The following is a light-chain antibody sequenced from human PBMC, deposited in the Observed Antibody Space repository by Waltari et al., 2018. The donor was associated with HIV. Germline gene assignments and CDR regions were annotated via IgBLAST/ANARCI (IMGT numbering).Light chain of an antibody. CDR3: AAWDDTLNVYV. V-gene: IGLV1-44*01. J-gene: IGLJ1*01. CDR1: GSNIRSNF. CDR2: NDD. Sequence: QSVLTQPPSVSGAPGQRVTISCSGSGSNIRSNFVTWYQQRPVTAPRVLIYNDDQRPSGVPARFSGSKSGTTASLAISGLQSEDEAEYYCAAWDDTLNVYVFGSGTKVTVL.